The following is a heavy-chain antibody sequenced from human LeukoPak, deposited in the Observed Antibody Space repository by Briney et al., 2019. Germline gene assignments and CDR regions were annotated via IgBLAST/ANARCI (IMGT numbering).Heavy chain of an antibody. CDR1: GYSISSGYY. CDR3: ASGRWGVIHY. D-gene: IGHD3-10*01. V-gene: IGHV4-38-2*02. J-gene: IGHJ4*02. CDR2: IYHSGST. Sequence: SETLSLTCTVSGYSISSGYYWGWIRQPPGKGLEWIGSIYHSGSTYYNPSLKSRVTISVDTSKNHFSLKLSSATAADTAVYYCASGRWGVIHYWGQGTLVTVSS.